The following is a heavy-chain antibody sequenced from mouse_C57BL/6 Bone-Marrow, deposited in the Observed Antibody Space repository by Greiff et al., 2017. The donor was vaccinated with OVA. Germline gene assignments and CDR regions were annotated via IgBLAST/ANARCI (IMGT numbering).Heavy chain of an antibody. CDR1: GYSITSGYY. Sequence: VQLQQSGPGLVKPSQSLSLTCSVTGYSITSGYYWNWIRQFPGNKLEWMGYISYDGSNNYNPSLKNRISITRDTSKNQFFLKLNSVTTEDTATYYCARASDSSGYDYFDYWGQGTTLTVSS. J-gene: IGHJ2*01. CDR3: ARASDSSGYDYFDY. D-gene: IGHD3-2*02. V-gene: IGHV3-6*01. CDR2: ISYDGSN.